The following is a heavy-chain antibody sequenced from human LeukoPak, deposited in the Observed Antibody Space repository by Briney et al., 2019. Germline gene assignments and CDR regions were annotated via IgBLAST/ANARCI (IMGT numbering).Heavy chain of an antibody. CDR2: IYSXGAR. Sequence: PGGSLRLXXAAXXXXXXXSXMXXXXXXPXXXLEWVSVIYSXGARXXXXXVKGRFTISRDNSXNTLFLQMNSLRTEDTAVXXXXXXRGYSYGYVLXHWXXGTLVTVSS. CDR1: XXXXXXSX. D-gene: IGHD5-18*01. CDR3: XXXRGYSYGYVLXH. V-gene: IGHV3-53*01. J-gene: IGHJ4*02.